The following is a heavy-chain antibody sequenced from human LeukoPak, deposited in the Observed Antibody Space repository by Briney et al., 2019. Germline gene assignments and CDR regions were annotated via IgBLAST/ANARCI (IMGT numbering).Heavy chain of an antibody. CDR3: ARDQVNWNYGGNWFDP. V-gene: IGHV3-21*01. D-gene: IGHD1-7*01. CDR1: GFTFSSYW. J-gene: IGHJ5*02. CDR2: IDSSSSYI. Sequence: GGSLRLSCAASGFTFSSYWMNWVRQAPGKGLEWVSTIDSSSSYIYYADSVKGRFTISRDNAKNSLYLQMNSLRAEDTAVYYCARDQVNWNYGGNWFDPWGQGTLVTVSS.